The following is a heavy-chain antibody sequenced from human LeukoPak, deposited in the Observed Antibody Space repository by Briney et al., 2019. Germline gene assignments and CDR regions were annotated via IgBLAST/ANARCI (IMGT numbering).Heavy chain of an antibody. V-gene: IGHV4-4*02. J-gene: IGHJ4*02. Sequence: SSGTLSLTCAVSGGSISSSNWWSWVRQPPGKGLEWIGEIYHSGSTNYNPSLKSRVTISVDTSKNQFSLKLSSVTAADTAVYYCARHGRDSRYCSSTSCPLKLDYWGQGTLVTVSS. CDR3: ARHGRDSRYCSSTSCPLKLDY. CDR1: GGSISSSNW. D-gene: IGHD2-2*01. CDR2: IYHSGST.